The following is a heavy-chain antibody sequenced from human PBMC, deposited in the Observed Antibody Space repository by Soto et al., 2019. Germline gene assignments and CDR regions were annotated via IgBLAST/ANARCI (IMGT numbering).Heavy chain of an antibody. Sequence: SGPTLVNPTETLTLTCTVSGFSLSNARMGVSWIRQPPGKALEWLAHIFSNDEKSYSTSLKSRLTISKDTSKSQVVLTMTNMDPVDTATYYCARTILVVPAAMYSVGDYYYGMDVWGQGTTVTVSS. D-gene: IGHD2-2*01. V-gene: IGHV2-26*01. CDR2: IFSNDEK. CDR3: ARTILVVPAAMYSVGDYYYGMDV. J-gene: IGHJ6*02. CDR1: GFSLSNARMG.